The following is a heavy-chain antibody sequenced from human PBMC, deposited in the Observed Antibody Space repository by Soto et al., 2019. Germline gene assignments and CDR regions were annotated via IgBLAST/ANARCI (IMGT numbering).Heavy chain of an antibody. CDR3: ARDQAIGGSSY. CDR1: GGSISSGSYY. D-gene: IGHD1-26*01. J-gene: IGHJ4*02. V-gene: IGHV4-31*03. CDR2: LYYSEST. Sequence: QVQLQESGPGLVKPSQTLSLTCTVSGGSISSGSYYWSWIRQHPGKGLEWIGYLYYSESTYYNPSLKSRVTISVDTSKNQFSPELSSVTAADTAAYYCARDQAIGGSSYWGQGTLVTVSS.